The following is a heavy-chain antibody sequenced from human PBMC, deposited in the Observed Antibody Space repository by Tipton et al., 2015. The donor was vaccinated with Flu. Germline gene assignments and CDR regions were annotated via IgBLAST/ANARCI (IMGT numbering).Heavy chain of an antibody. V-gene: IGHV4-59*11. J-gene: IGHJ3*01. Sequence: TLSLTCSVSGGSIRSHYWSWIRQPPGKGLEWIGYISHSGTTSYNPFLKSRLTLSLDTSKNQFSLGLSSVTAADTALYFCAKRFCSSVTCYGEDAFDVWGQGTKVIVSS. CDR3: AKRFCSSVTCYGEDAFDV. CDR2: ISHSGTT. CDR1: GGSIRSHY. D-gene: IGHD2-2*01.